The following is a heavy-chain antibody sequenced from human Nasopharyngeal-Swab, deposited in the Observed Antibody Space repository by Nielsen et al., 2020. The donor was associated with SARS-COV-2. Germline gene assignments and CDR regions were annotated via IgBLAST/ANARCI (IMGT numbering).Heavy chain of an antibody. CDR2: SNPSDGST. J-gene: IGHJ3*02. V-gene: IGHV1-46*02. CDR1: GYTFNFYY. CDR3: ARWVEAAAFIDT. D-gene: IGHD6-13*01. Sequence: ASVKVSCKPSGYTFNFYYMHWVRQAPGQGLEWMGMSNPSDGSTSYAHNLQGRVTMTSDTSTGTVYMALSSLKSGDTAVYYCARWVEAAAFIDTWGQGTMVTVSS.